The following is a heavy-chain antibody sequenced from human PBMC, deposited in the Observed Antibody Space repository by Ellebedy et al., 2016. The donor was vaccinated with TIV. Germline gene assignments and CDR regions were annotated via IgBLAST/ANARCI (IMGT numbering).Heavy chain of an antibody. V-gene: IGHV3-73*01. D-gene: IGHD3/OR15-3a*01. J-gene: IGHJ6*02. CDR3: AILGGLGGAGTSGRNYYHMDV. CDR1: GFTFSGSG. Sequence: PGGSLRLSCAASGFTFSGSGMHWVRQASGKGLEWVGRIRSKANSYATAYTASVKGRFTISRDDSKNTAYLQMNSLKTEDTAVYYCAILGGLGGAGTSGRNYYHMDVWGQGTTVTVSS. CDR2: IRSKANSYAT.